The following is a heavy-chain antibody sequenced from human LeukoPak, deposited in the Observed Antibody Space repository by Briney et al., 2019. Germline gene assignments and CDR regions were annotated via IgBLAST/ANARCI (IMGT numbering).Heavy chain of an antibody. CDR3: AANSADYNTLGSSYKV. V-gene: IGHV4-39*01. CDR1: SASVSSSPYF. CDR2: ISYSGTT. J-gene: IGHJ4*02. Sequence: SETLSLTCTVSSASVSSSPYFWGWIRQSPGKGLEWIGSISYSGTTYYNPSLKSRVTISVDTSKHRFSLKLHSVTAADTAVFYCAANSADYNTLGSSYKVWGQGTLVTVSS. D-gene: IGHD3-10*01.